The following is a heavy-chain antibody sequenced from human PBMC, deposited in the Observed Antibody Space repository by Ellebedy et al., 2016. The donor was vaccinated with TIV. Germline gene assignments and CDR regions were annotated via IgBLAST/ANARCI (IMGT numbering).Heavy chain of an antibody. D-gene: IGHD3-3*01. CDR2: ISGIGGNT. V-gene: IGHV3-23*01. J-gene: IGHJ5*02. CDR3: AKDPTSITMLEGNWFDP. CDR1: GFIFSSYA. Sequence: PGGSLRLSCVGSGFIFSSYAMSWVRQAPGKGLEWVSAISGIGGNTYYADSVKGRFTISRDNSKGTLHLQMNSLRAEDTAVYYCAKDPTSITMLEGNWFDPWGQGTLVTVSS.